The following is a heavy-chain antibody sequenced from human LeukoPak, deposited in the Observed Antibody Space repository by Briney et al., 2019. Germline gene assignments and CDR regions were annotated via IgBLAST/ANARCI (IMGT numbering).Heavy chain of an antibody. Sequence: SETLSLTCTVSGGSVDSSGYYWGWIRQPPGEGLEWIGSVYYTGSTYYHPSLKSRVTISVDTSKNQFSLRLSSVTAADTAVYYCAREGLGYCSGGSCYRFDPWGQGTLVTVSS. CDR2: VYYTGST. D-gene: IGHD2-15*01. J-gene: IGHJ5*02. V-gene: IGHV4-39*01. CDR3: AREGLGYCSGGSCYRFDP. CDR1: GGSVDSSGYY.